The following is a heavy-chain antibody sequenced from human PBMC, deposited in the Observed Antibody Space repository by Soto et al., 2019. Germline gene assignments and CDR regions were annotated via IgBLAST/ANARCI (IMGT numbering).Heavy chain of an antibody. CDR2: ISYDGSNK. J-gene: IGHJ5*02. Sequence: QVQLVESGGGVVQPGRSLRLSCAASGFTFSSYAMHWGRQAPGKGLEWVAVISYDGSNKYYADSVKGRFTISRDNSKNTLYLQMNSLRSEDTAVYYCARVEAQWELLPWFDPWGQGTLVTVSS. D-gene: IGHD1-26*01. CDR1: GFTFSSYA. CDR3: ARVEAQWELLPWFDP. V-gene: IGHV3-30-3*01.